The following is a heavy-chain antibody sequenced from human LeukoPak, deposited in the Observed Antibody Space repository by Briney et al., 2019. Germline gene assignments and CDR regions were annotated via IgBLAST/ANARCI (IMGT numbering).Heavy chain of an antibody. V-gene: IGHV1-69*13. D-gene: IGHD1-26*01. CDR2: IIPIFGPP. CDR1: GGTSSNYA. Sequence: SVKVSCKASGGTSSNYAINWVRQAPGQGLEWMGGIIPIFGPPDYAQKFQGRVTFTADGSTRIAYMELSSLRYDDTAVYYCAKEKWEPPYFYFGMDVWGQGTTVTVSS. CDR3: AKEKWEPPYFYFGMDV. J-gene: IGHJ6*02.